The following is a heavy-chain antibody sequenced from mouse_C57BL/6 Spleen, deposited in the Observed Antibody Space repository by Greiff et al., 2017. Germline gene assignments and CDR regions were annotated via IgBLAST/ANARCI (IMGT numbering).Heavy chain of an antibody. Sequence: EVQLQQSGAELVRPGASVKLSCTASGFNIKDDYMHWVKQRPEQGLEWIGWIDPENGDTEYASKFQGKATITADTSSNTAYLQLSSLTSEDTAVYYCTADSSGGYWGQGTTRTVSS. CDR3: TADSSGGY. D-gene: IGHD3-2*02. CDR1: GFNIKDDY. V-gene: IGHV14-4*01. CDR2: IDPENGDT. J-gene: IGHJ2*01.